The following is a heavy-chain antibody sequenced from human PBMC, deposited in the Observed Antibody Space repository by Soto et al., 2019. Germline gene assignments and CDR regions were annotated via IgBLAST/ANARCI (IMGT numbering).Heavy chain of an antibody. CDR3: AGVALVRGMDV. J-gene: IGHJ6*02. V-gene: IGHV6-1*01. Sequence: PSQTLSLTCVISVNSVSSDSAAWILISQSPSRGLEWLGRTYYRSKLYNDYAVSVKSRITINPDTSKNQFSLHLDSVIPEDTAVYYVAGVALVRGMDVWGQGTPVTVSS. D-gene: IGHD3-10*01. CDR2: TYYRSKLYN. CDR1: VNSVSSDSAA.